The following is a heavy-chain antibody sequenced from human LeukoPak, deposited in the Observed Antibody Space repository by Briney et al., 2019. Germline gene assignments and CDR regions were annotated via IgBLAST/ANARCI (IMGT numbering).Heavy chain of an antibody. D-gene: IGHD3-22*01. V-gene: IGHV3-30*02. CDR3: AKDRYYDSSGFDY. Sequence: GGSLRLSCAASGFTFSSYGMHWVRQAPGKGLEWVSLIRNDGSNKYYADSVRGRFTISRDNSKNTLYLQMNSLRAEDTAVYYCAKDRYYDSSGFDYWGQGTLVTVSS. CDR2: IRNDGSNK. J-gene: IGHJ4*02. CDR1: GFTFSSYG.